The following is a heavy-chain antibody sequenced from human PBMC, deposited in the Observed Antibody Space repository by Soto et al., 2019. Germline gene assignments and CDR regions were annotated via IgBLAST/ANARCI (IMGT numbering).Heavy chain of an antibody. CDR1: GGSISSGGYY. Sequence: QVQLQESGPGLVKPSQTLSLTCTVSGGSISSGGYYWSWIRQHPGKGLEWIGYIYYSGSTYYNPSLKTRVTISVDTSKNQFSLKLSSVTAADTAVYYCARGARLVPAAIFGTWGQGTLVTVSS. CDR3: ARGARLVPAAIFGT. CDR2: IYYSGST. J-gene: IGHJ4*02. D-gene: IGHD2-2*01. V-gene: IGHV4-31*03.